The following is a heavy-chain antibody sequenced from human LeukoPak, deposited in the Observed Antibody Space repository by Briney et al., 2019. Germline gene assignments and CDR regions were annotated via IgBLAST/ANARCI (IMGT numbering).Heavy chain of an antibody. V-gene: IGHV4-59*08. CDR1: GGSISSYY. D-gene: IGHD6-13*01. CDR3: ARSPAAGTFIFDY. J-gene: IGHJ4*02. CDR2: IYYSGST. Sequence: SETLSLTCTVSGGSISSYYWSWIRQPPGKGLEWIGYIYYSGSTNYNPSLKSRVTISVDTSKNQFSLKLSSVTAADKAVYYCARSPAAGTFIFDYWGQGTLVTVSS.